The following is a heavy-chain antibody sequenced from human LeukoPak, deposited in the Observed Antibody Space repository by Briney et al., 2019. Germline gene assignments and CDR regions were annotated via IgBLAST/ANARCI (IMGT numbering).Heavy chain of an antibody. D-gene: IGHD2-8*01. J-gene: IGHJ2*01. CDR3: ARQDLVLTGATYGYFDL. CDR1: GYSFTNYW. Sequence: GESLKISCQASGYSFTNYWIGWVRQMPGKGLEWLGIIHPGDYDTRYGPSFQGQVTISADKSINTAFLQWSSLKASDTAMYYCARQDLVLTGATYGYFDLWGRATLVTVSS. CDR2: IHPGDYDT. V-gene: IGHV5-51*01.